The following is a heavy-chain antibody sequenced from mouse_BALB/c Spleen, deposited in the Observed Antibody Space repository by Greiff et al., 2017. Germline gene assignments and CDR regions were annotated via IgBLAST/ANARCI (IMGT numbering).Heavy chain of an antibody. J-gene: IGHJ4*01. CDR2: IWGDGST. D-gene: IGHD2-10*02. CDR3: ARDGGYGNYGNAMDY. V-gene: IGHV2-6-7*01. CDR1: GFSLTGYG. Sequence: QVQLKESGPGLVAPSQSLSITCTVSGFSLTGYGVNWVRQPPGKGLEWLGMIWGDGSTDYNSALKSRLSISKDNSKSQVFLKMNSLQTDDTARYYCARDGGYGNYGNAMDYWGQGTSVTVSS.